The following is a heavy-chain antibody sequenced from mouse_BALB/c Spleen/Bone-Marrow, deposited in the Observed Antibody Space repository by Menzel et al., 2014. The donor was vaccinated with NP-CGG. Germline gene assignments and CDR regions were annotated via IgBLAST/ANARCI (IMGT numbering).Heavy chain of an antibody. CDR2: IWGDGST. D-gene: IGHD2-4*01. Sequence: VKVEESGPGLVAPSQSLSIPCTVSGFSLTGYGVNWVRQPPGKGLEWLGMIWGDGSTDYNSALKSRLSISKDNSKSQVFLKMNSLQTDDTARYYCARDSFLITRALDYWGQGTSVTVSS. CDR1: GFSLTGYG. J-gene: IGHJ4*01. CDR3: ARDSFLITRALDY. V-gene: IGHV2-6-7*01.